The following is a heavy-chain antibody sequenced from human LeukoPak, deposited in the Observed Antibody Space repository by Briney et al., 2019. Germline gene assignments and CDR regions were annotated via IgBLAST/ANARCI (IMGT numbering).Heavy chain of an antibody. CDR2: ISSSSGYI. V-gene: IGHV3-21*01. J-gene: IGHJ6*02. D-gene: IGHD2-15*01. Sequence: GGSLRLSCAASGFTFSSSSMNWVRQAPGKGLGWVSSISSSSGYIYYADSVKGRFTISRDNAKNSLYLQMNGLRAEDTAVYYCARACSGGSCYSPHYYYYGMDVWGQGTTVTVSS. CDR1: GFTFSSSS. CDR3: ARACSGGSCYSPHYYYYGMDV.